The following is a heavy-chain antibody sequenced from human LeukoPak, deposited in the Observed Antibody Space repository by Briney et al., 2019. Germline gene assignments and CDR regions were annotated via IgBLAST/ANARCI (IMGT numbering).Heavy chain of an antibody. CDR1: GYTFTVQY. CDR2: IKPNSGAT. V-gene: IGHV1-2*02. J-gene: IGHJ4*02. D-gene: IGHD1-26*01. CDR3: ASEYSGSYYS. Sequence: ASVKVSCKASGYTFTVQYIHWLRQAPGQGLEWIGLIKPNSGATNYAQQYQGRVTMTRDTSISTAYMELSRLRSDDTAVYYCASEYSGSYYSWGQGTLVTVSS.